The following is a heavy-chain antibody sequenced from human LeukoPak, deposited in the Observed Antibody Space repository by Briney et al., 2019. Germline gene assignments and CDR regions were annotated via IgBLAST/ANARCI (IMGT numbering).Heavy chain of an antibody. D-gene: IGHD2-2*02. CDR3: AKRAHGYQLLYELWFDP. J-gene: IGHJ5*02. CDR1: GFTFSSYA. V-gene: IGHV3-23*01. CDR2: INGSGGST. Sequence: GGSLRLSCAASGFTFSSYAMSWVRQAPGKGLEWVSAINGSGGSTYYADSVKGRFTISRDNSKSTLYLQMNSLRAEDTAVYYCAKRAHGYQLLYELWFDPWGQGTLVTVSS.